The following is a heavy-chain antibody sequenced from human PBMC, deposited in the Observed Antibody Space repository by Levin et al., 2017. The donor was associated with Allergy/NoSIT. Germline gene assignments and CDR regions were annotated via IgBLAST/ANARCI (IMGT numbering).Heavy chain of an antibody. J-gene: IGHJ4*02. CDR3: ARDPYYYDSSGYYHYADY. Sequence: LSLTCAASGFTFSDSYMSWIRQAPGKGLEWVSYISSSSSYTNYADSVKGRFTISRDNAKNSLYLQMNSLRAEDTAVYYCARDPYYYDSSGYYHYADYWGQGTLVTVSS. D-gene: IGHD3-22*01. CDR2: ISSSSSYT. CDR1: GFTFSDSY. V-gene: IGHV3-11*05.